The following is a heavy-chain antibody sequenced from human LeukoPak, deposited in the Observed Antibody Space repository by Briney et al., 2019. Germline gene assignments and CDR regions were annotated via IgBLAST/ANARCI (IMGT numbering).Heavy chain of an antibody. CDR1: GFTFSSYA. J-gene: IGHJ4*02. CDR3: ASGTYYYDAPSSY. Sequence: PGGSLRLSCAASGFTFSSYAMSWVRQAPGKGLEWVSAISGSGGSTYYADSVKGRFTISRDNSKNTLYLQMSSLRAEDTAVYYCASGTYYYDAPSSYWGQGTLVTVSS. V-gene: IGHV3-23*01. CDR2: ISGSGGST. D-gene: IGHD3-22*01.